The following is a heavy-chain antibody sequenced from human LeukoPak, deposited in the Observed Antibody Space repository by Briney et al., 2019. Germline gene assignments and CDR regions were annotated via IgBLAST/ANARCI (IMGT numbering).Heavy chain of an antibody. J-gene: IGHJ4*02. Sequence: PSETLSLTCSVSGGSISSSSSYWGWIRQPPGKGLEWIGSIYYSGSSFDNPALKSRVTISVDTSKNQFSLKLSSVTAADTAVYYCARHLGTPGTRGFDYWGQGTLVTVSS. CDR1: GGSISSSSSY. CDR3: ARHLGTPGTRGFDY. D-gene: IGHD1-1*01. CDR2: IYYSGSS. V-gene: IGHV4-39*01.